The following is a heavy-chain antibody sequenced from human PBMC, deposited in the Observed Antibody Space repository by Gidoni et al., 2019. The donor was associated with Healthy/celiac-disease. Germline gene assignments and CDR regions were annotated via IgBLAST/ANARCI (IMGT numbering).Heavy chain of an antibody. Sequence: QITLKESGPTLVKPTQTLTLTCPFSGFSLSTSGVGVGWIRQPPGKALEWLALIYWDDDKRYSPSLKSRLTITKDTSKNQVVLTMTNMDPVDTATYYCAHGFLLYDSSGYRPYYFDYWGQGTLVTVSS. J-gene: IGHJ4*02. CDR1: GFSLSTSGVG. V-gene: IGHV2-5*02. CDR3: AHGFLLYDSSGYRPYYFDY. CDR2: IYWDDDK. D-gene: IGHD3-22*01.